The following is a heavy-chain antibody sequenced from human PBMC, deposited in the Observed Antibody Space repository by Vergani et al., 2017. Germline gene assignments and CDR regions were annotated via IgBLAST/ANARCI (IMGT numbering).Heavy chain of an antibody. CDR3: ARLVSDSSGYSLTY. CDR2: IYPGDSDT. V-gene: IGHV5-51*01. Sequence: EVQMVESGGGLVKPGESLKISCKGSGYSFTSYWIGWVRQMPGKGLEWMGIIYPGDSDTRYSPSFQGQVTISADKSISTAYLQWSSLKASDTAMYYCARLVSDSSGYSLTYWGQGTLVTVSS. D-gene: IGHD3-22*01. J-gene: IGHJ4*02. CDR1: GYSFTSYW.